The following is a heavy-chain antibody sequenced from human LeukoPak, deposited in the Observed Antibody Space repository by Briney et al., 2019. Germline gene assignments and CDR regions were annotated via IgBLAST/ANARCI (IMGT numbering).Heavy chain of an antibody. D-gene: IGHD3-10*01. CDR2: IYTSGSP. J-gene: IGHJ4*02. CDR3: ARDLAYGSGRYDY. Sequence: SETLSLTCTVSGGSISSYDWSWIRQPAGKGLEWIGRIYTSGSPNYNPSLKSRVTMSVDTSKKQFSLKLSSVTAADTAVYYCARDLAYGSGRYDYWGQGTLVTVSS. V-gene: IGHV4-4*07. CDR1: GGSISSYD.